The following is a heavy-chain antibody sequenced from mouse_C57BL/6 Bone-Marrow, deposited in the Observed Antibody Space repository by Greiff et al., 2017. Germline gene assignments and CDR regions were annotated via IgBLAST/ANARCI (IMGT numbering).Heavy chain of an antibody. CDR3: ARGYGSSS. CDR2: INPSSGYT. Sequence: QVQLKQSGAELAKPGASVKLSCKASGYTFTSYWMHWVKQRPGQGLEWIGYINPSSGYTKYNQKFKDKATLTADNSSSTAYMQLSSLTYEDSAVYYCARGYGSSSWGQGTTLTVSS. CDR1: GYTFTSYW. D-gene: IGHD1-1*01. V-gene: IGHV1-7*01. J-gene: IGHJ2*01.